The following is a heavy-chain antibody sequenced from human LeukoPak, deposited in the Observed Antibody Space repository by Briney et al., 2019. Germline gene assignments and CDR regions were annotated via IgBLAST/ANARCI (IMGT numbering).Heavy chain of an antibody. V-gene: IGHV4-34*01. Sequence: PSETLSLTCAVYGGSFSGYYWSWIRQPPGKGLEGIGEINHSGSTNYNPSLKSRVTISVDTSKNQFSLKLSSVTAADTAVYYCARSAALAYCGGVCYFLSYWGQGTLVTVSS. CDR1: GGSFSGYY. CDR2: INHSGST. CDR3: ARSAALAYCGGVCYFLSY. J-gene: IGHJ4*02. D-gene: IGHD2-21*02.